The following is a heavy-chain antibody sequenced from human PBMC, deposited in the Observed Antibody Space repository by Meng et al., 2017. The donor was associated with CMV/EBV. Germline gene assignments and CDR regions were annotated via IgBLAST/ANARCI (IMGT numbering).Heavy chain of an antibody. D-gene: IGHD3-3*01. V-gene: IGHV4-34*01. CDR3: AGASVWSGYYDY. CDR2: INHSGST. CDR1: GGSFSGYY. Sequence: GSLRLSCAVYGGSFSGYYWSWIRQPPGKGLEWIGEINHSGSTNYHPSLKSRVTISVDTSKNQFSLKLSSVTAADTAVYYCAGASVWSGYYDYWGKGTLVTVSS. J-gene: IGHJ4*02.